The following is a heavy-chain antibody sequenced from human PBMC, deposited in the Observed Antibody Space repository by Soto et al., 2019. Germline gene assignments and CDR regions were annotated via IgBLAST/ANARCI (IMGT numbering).Heavy chain of an antibody. Sequence: HPGGSLRLSCAASGFTVSSNYMSWVRQAPGKGLEWVSVIYSGGSTYYADSVKGRFTISRDNSKNTLYLQMNSLRAEDTAVYYCAREGDRVSDFWSVYNPYYYGMDVWGQGTTVTVSS. J-gene: IGHJ6*02. CDR1: GFTVSSNY. CDR2: IYSGGST. D-gene: IGHD3-3*01. V-gene: IGHV3-53*01. CDR3: AREGDRVSDFWSVYNPYYYGMDV.